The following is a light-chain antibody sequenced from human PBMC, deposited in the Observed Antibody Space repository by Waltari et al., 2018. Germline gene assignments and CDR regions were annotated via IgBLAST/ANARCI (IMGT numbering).Light chain of an antibody. Sequence: EIVLTQSPATLSLSPGETATLSCRASQSVGTYLAWYQQKPGQAPRLLIYDASNRATGIPDRFRGSGSGTDFTLTISSLEAEDFGLYYCQERSSWTPHPFGQGARLEIK. CDR3: QERSSWTPHP. CDR1: QSVGTY. CDR2: DAS. J-gene: IGKJ2*01. V-gene: IGKV3-11*01.